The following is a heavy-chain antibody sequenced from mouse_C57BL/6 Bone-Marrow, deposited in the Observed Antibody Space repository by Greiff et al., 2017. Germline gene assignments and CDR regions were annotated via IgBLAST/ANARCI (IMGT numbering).Heavy chain of an antibody. CDR2: IYPRSGNT. J-gene: IGHJ4*01. CDR3: ASPSGSSGYAMDY. D-gene: IGHD3-2*02. CDR1: GYTFTSYG. Sequence: VNVVESGAELARPGASVKLSCKASGYTFTSYGISWVKQRTGQGLEWIGEIYPRSGNTYYNEKFKGKATLTADKSSSTAYMELRSLTSEDSAVYFCASPSGSSGYAMDYWGRGTSVTVSS. V-gene: IGHV1-81*01.